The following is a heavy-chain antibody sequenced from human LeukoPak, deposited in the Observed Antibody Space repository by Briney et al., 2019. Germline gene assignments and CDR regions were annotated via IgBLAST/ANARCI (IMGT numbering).Heavy chain of an antibody. V-gene: IGHV3-30*12. D-gene: IGHD2-2*01. CDR2: TSSDGSNK. CDR1: GFTFSDYG. J-gene: IGHJ4*02. Sequence: PGRSLRLSCAASGFTFSDYGIHWVRLAPGKGLEWVGVTSSDGSNKFYADSVKGRFTISRDDSENALYLQMNSLRAEDTALYYCARDYCSTSFCYDNWGQGTLVTVSS. CDR3: ARDYCSTSFCYDN.